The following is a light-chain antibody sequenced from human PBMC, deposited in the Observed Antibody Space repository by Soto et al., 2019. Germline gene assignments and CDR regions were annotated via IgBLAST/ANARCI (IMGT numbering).Light chain of an antibody. CDR2: EVD. CDR1: SSVVVDYNL. J-gene: IGLJ1*01. V-gene: IGLV2-23*02. Sequence: QAVLTQPAPVSGSPGQAITISRTGTSSVVVDYNLFSWYQQHPGKAPKLMIYEVDKRPSGGSNHFSGSKSGKTAPLTISGLQAEDEADYYCCSYAGSNNYVFGTGTKVTVL. CDR3: CSYAGSNNYV.